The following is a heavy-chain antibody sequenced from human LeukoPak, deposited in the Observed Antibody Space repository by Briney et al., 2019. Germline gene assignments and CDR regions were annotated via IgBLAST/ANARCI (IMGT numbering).Heavy chain of an antibody. CDR2: INHSGST. Sequence: SETLSLTCTVSGGSISSYYWSWIRQPPGKGLEWIGEINHSGSTNYNPSLKSRVTISVDTSKNQFSLKLSSVTAADTAVYYCARGLVGGNNYFDYWGQGTLVTVSS. CDR1: GGSISSYY. J-gene: IGHJ4*02. D-gene: IGHD4-23*01. V-gene: IGHV4-34*01. CDR3: ARGLVGGNNYFDY.